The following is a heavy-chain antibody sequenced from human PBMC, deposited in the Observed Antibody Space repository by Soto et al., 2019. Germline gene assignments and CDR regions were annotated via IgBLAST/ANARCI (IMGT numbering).Heavy chain of an antibody. CDR3: ARGLMFCSARIALYCMDV. V-gene: IGHV3-33*01. CDR1: GFTFSSYG. Sequence: GGSLRLSCAASGFTFSSYGMHWVRQAPGKGLEWVAVIWYDGSNKYYADSVKGRFTISRDNSKNTLYLQMNSLRAEDTAVYYCARGLMFCSARIALYCMDVWGQGTTGTVCS. D-gene: IGHD3-10*02. J-gene: IGHJ6*02. CDR2: IWYDGSNK.